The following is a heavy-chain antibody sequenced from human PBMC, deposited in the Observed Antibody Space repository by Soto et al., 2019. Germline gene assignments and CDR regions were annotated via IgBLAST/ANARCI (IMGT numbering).Heavy chain of an antibody. Sequence: GGSLRLSCAASGFNFNSYTINWVRQAPGKRLELLSSISSSGYIFSTDSVRGRFTISRDNAKNSVYLQINSLRAEDTAVYFCARDCSGGSCYPGMDVWGQGTTVTAP. CDR3: ARDCSGGSCYPGMDV. V-gene: IGHV3-21*01. J-gene: IGHJ6*02. D-gene: IGHD2-15*01. CDR2: ISSSGYI. CDR1: GFNFNSYT.